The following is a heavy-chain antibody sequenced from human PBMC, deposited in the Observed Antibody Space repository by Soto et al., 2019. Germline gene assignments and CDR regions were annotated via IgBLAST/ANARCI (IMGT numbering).Heavy chain of an antibody. Sequence: GGSLRLSCAASGFTFSSYAMSWVRQAPGKGLEWVSAISGSGDSTYYADSVKGRFTISRDNSKNTLYLQMNSLRAEDTAVYYCAKAPGGVDSSSPLDYWGQGTLVTVSS. V-gene: IGHV3-23*01. CDR1: GFTFSSYA. CDR3: AKAPGGVDSSSPLDY. D-gene: IGHD6-6*01. CDR2: ISGSGDST. J-gene: IGHJ4*02.